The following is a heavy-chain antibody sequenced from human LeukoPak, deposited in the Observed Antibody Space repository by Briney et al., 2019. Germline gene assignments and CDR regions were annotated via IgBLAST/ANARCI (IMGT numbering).Heavy chain of an antibody. J-gene: IGHJ6*02. Sequence: GGSLRLSCAASGFTFSNAWMNWVRQAPGKGLEWVGRIKSKTDGGTTDYAAPVKGRFTISRDDSKNTLYLQMNSLKTEDTAVYYCTTDLNCSGGSCYSPYYHYYGMDVWGQGTTVTVSS. CDR3: TTDLNCSGGSCYSPYYHYYGMDV. CDR1: GFTFSNAW. CDR2: IKSKTDGGTT. D-gene: IGHD2-15*01. V-gene: IGHV3-15*07.